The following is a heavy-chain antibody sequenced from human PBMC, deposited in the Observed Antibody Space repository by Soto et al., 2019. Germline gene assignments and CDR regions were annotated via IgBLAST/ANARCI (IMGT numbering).Heavy chain of an antibody. CDR2: IKSKTDGGTT. J-gene: IGHJ4*02. CDR3: TTDSMSSLSVGATLAFDY. V-gene: IGHV3-15*07. Sequence: GGSLRLSCAASGFTFSNAWMNWVRQAPGKGLEWVGRIKSKTDGGTTDYAAPVKGRFTISRDDSKNTLYLQMNSLKTEDTAVYYCTTDSMSSLSVGATLAFDYWGQGTLVTVSS. CDR1: GFTFSNAW. D-gene: IGHD1-26*01.